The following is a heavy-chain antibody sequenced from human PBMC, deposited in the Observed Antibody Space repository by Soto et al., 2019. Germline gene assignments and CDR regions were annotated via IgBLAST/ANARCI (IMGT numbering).Heavy chain of an antibody. V-gene: IGHV3-48*03. Sequence: PGGSLRLSCAASGFTFSSYEMNWVRQAPGKGLEWVSYISSSGSTIYYADSVKGRFTISRDNAKNSLYLQMNSLRAEDTAVYYCAREYSSSGVPGFDYWGQGTLVTVSS. J-gene: IGHJ4*02. CDR3: AREYSSSGVPGFDY. D-gene: IGHD6-6*01. CDR1: GFTFSSYE. CDR2: ISSSGSTI.